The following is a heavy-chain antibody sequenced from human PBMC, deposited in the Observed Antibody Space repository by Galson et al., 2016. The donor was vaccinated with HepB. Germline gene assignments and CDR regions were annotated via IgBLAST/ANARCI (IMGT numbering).Heavy chain of an antibody. D-gene: IGHD3-3*01. Sequence: LSLTCTVSGGSIDRTTYYWGWIRQPPGKGLEWIGSIFYSGSTYNNPSLKSRVTISVDTSKNHFSLKLTSVTAADTAVYYCARLSPKIFGVVHFDYWGQGTLVIVSS. CDR2: IFYSGST. V-gene: IGHV4-39*02. CDR3: ARLSPKIFGVVHFDY. J-gene: IGHJ4*02. CDR1: GGSIDRTTYY.